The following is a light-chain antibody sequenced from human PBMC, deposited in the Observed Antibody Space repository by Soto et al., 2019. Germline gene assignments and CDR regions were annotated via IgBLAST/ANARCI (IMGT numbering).Light chain of an antibody. Sequence: EIVLTQSPATLSLSPGERATLSCRASQSVSSNLAWYQQTPGQAPRLLIYDASNRATGIPARFSGSGSGTDFTLTISSLEPEDFALYYCQQRSNWPYTFGQGTKLEIK. CDR1: QSVSSN. CDR2: DAS. CDR3: QQRSNWPYT. J-gene: IGKJ2*01. V-gene: IGKV3-11*01.